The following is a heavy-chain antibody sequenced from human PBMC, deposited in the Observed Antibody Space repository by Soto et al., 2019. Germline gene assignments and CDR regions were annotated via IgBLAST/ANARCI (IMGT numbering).Heavy chain of an antibody. CDR3: VRGDDRVD. V-gene: IGHV3-21*01. J-gene: IGHJ4*02. CDR2: ISKSSSLI. Sequence: VGSLRLSCVGSGFIFSSFTMTWVRQAPGMGLQYLASISKSSSLIYYADSVRGRFIISRDNSKDSVFLQMYSLRAEDTAMYYCVRGDDRVDWGQGTLVTVSS. D-gene: IGHD1-1*01. CDR1: GFIFSSFT.